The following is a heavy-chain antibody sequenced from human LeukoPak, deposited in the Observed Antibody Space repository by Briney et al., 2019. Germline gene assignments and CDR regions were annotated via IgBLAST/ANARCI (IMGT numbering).Heavy chain of an antibody. V-gene: IGHV4-59*08. CDR3: ARQESVRYFDWFPQGAWFDP. CDR1: GDSISGYY. J-gene: IGHJ5*02. CDR2: IRSTGRI. Sequence: SETLSLTCTVSGDSISGYYWNWIRQSAGKGLEHIAYIRSTGRIYYNPSLKSRVTISVDTSKNQFSLKLSSVTAADTAVYYCARQESVRYFDWFPQGAWFDPWGQGTLVTVSS. D-gene: IGHD3-9*01.